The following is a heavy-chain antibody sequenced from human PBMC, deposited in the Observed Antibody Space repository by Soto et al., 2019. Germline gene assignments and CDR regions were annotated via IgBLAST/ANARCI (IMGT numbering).Heavy chain of an antibody. D-gene: IGHD6-19*01. CDR3: ARGDNSGWSAFDV. CDR1: GFTFSSYD. J-gene: IGHJ3*01. V-gene: IGHV3-13*01. Sequence: EVQLVESGGNLVQPGGSLRLSCAASGFTFSSYDMHWVRQDTGKGLEWVSAIGTAGDTYYPDSVKGRFTNSRENAKNSLYLQMNSLRAGDTAVYYCARGDNSGWSAFDVWGQGTMVTVSS. CDR2: IGTAGDT.